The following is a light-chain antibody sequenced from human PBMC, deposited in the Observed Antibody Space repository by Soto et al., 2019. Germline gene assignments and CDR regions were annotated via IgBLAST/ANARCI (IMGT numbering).Light chain of an antibody. Sequence: VMTQAPLSLSVTPGQPASISCKSSQSLVHSDGKTYLSWYLQKPGQPPQLLMYEVSIRFSGVSDRFSGRGSGTDFRLTISRVEAVDVWVYYCMQGTNPLLTVGGGTKVEIK. CDR3: MQGTNPLLT. V-gene: IGKV2-29*03. CDR1: QSLVHSDGKTY. CDR2: EVS. J-gene: IGKJ4*01.